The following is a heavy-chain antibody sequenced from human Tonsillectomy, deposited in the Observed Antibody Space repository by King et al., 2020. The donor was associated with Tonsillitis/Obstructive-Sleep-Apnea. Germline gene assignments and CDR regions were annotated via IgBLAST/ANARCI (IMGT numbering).Heavy chain of an antibody. CDR2: ISYDGSNK. V-gene: IGHV3-30*18. Sequence: VQLVESGGGVVQPGRSLRLSCAASRFTFSRYGMHWVRQAPGKGLEWVAVISYDGSNKYYADSVKGRFTISRDNSKNTLYLQMNSLRADDTALYYCAKAVWGYCSSTSCYPAFDNW. D-gene: IGHD2-2*01. CDR1: RFTFSRYG. CDR3: AKAVWGYCSSTSCYPAFDN. J-gene: IGHJ3*02.